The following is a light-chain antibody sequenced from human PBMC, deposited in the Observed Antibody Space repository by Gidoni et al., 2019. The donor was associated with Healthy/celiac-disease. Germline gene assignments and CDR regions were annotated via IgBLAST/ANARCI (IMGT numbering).Light chain of an antibody. CDR3: SSYTSSSTLV. Sequence: SALTQPASVSVSPGQSITISCTGTSSDVGGYNYVSWYQQHPGKAPKLMIDEVSNRPSGVSNRFSGSKYGNTAALTISGLQAEDEADYYCSSYTSSSTLVFGTGTKVTVL. J-gene: IGLJ1*01. CDR1: SSDVGGYNY. V-gene: IGLV2-14*01. CDR2: EVS.